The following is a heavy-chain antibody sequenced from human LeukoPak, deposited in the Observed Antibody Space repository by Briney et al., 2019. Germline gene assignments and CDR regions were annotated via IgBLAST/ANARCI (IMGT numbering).Heavy chain of an antibody. CDR2: ISGSGGST. D-gene: IGHD3-9*01. Sequence: GGSLRLSCAASGFTFSSYAMSWVRQAPGKGLEWVSAISGSGGSTYYADSVKGRFTISRDNSKNTLYLQMNSLRAEDTAVYYCAKDRRDYDILTGPIWFDPWGQGTLVTVSS. CDR3: AKDRRDYDILTGPIWFDP. V-gene: IGHV3-23*01. CDR1: GFTFSSYA. J-gene: IGHJ5*02.